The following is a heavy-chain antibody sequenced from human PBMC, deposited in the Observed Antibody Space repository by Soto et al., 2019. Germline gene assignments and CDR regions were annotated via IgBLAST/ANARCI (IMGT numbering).Heavy chain of an antibody. CDR1: GFTFSGYA. V-gene: IGHV3-23*01. J-gene: IGHJ4*02. D-gene: IGHD5-12*01. CDR3: AKCTRWYSGYDYDY. CDR2: ISGSGGST. Sequence: PGGSLRLSCAASGFTFSGYAMSWVRQAPGKGLEWVSAISGSGGSTYYADSVKGRFTISRDNSKNTLYLQMNSLRAEDTAVYYCAKCTRWYSGYDYDYWGQGNLVTVSS.